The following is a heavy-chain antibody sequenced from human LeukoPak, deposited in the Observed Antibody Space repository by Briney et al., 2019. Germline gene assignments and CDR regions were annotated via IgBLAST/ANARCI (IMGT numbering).Heavy chain of an antibody. CDR2: ISFDATKE. D-gene: IGHD1-1*01. V-gene: IGHV3-30*01. Sequence: GGSPRLSCAASGFTFSNYAMHWVRQAPGKGLEWVAVISFDATKEYFGNSVKGRFTISRDNSKATLYLQMHRLRIEDTALYFCARFKVGTNTTQKNAFDIWGRGTVVAVSS. CDR3: ARFKVGTNTTQKNAFDI. J-gene: IGHJ3*02. CDR1: GFTFSNYA.